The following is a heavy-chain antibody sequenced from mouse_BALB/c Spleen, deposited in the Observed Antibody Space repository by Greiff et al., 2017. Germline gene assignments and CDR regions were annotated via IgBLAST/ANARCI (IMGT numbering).Heavy chain of an antibody. V-gene: IGHV2-9*02. CDR2: IWAGGST. CDR3: ARGDYDVPFAY. J-gene: IGHJ3*01. CDR1: GFSLTSYG. Sequence: VMLVESGPGLVAPSQSLSITCTVSGFSLTSYGVHWVRQPPGKGLEWLGVIWAGGSTNYNSALMSRLSISKDNSKSQVFLKMNSLQTDDTAMYYCARGDYDVPFAYWGQGTLVTVSA. D-gene: IGHD2-4*01.